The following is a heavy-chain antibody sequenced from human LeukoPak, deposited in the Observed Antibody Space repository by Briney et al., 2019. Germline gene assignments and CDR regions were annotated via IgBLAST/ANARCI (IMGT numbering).Heavy chain of an antibody. CDR2: IYTSGST. CDR1: GGSISRGSYY. Sequence: PSETLSLTCTVSGGSISRGSYYWGWIRQPAGKGLEWIGRIYTSGSTNYNPSLKSRVTISVDTSKNQFSLKLSSVTAADTAVYYCARSTDSSGYYQRYFDYWGQGTLVTVSS. CDR3: ARSTDSSGYYQRYFDY. D-gene: IGHD3-22*01. J-gene: IGHJ4*02. V-gene: IGHV4-61*02.